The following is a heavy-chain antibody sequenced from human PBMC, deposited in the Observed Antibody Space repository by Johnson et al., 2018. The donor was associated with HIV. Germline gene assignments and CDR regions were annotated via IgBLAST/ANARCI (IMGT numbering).Heavy chain of an antibody. CDR3: AKDRMYDYGDYGGAFDI. Sequence: VQLVESGGGVVQPGGSLRLSCAASGFSFSSYGMYWARQAPDKGLEWVSAISGSGGSTYYADSVKGRFTISRDNSKNTLYLQMNSLRAEDTAVYYCAKDRMYDYGDYGGAFDIWGQGTMVTVSS. J-gene: IGHJ3*02. CDR2: ISGSGGST. D-gene: IGHD4-17*01. V-gene: IGHV3-23*04. CDR1: GFSFSSYG.